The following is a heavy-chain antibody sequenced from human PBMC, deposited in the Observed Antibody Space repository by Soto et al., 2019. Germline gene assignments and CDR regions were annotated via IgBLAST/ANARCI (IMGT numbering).Heavy chain of an antibody. Sequence: SGPTLVNPTQTLTLTCTFSGFSLRTSGVGVAWIRQPPGKALDWLALIYWNDDKRYSPSLKSRLTITKDTSKNQVVLTMTNMDPVDTATYYCAHMDTYSHGTFIDYWGQGTLVTVYS. V-gene: IGHV2-5*01. CDR3: AHMDTYSHGTFIDY. CDR1: GFSLRTSGVG. D-gene: IGHD5-18*01. CDR2: IYWNDDK. J-gene: IGHJ4*02.